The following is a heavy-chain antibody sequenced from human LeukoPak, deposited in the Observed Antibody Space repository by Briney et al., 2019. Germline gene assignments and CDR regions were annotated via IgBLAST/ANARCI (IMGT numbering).Heavy chain of an antibody. CDR2: INHSGGT. J-gene: IGHJ5*02. V-gene: IGHV4-34*01. D-gene: IGHD3-22*01. CDR3: ASFRNYYYDSSGSTTNWFDP. CDR1: GGSFSGYY. Sequence: KPSETLSLTCAVYGGSFSGYYWSWIRQPPGKGLEWIGEINHSGGTNYNPSLKSRVTISVDTSKNQFSLKLSSVTAADTAVYYCASFRNYYYDSSGSTTNWFDPWGQGTLVTVSS.